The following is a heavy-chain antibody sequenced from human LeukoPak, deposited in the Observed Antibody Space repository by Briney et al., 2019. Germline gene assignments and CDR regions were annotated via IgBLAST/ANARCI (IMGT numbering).Heavy chain of an antibody. CDR1: GFAVSSNY. CDR2: IYSGGGT. CDR3: ARGGRYYESSGYYHDAFDI. Sequence: GGSLRLSCAASGFAVSSNYMSWVRQAPGKGLEWVSAIYSGGGTYYANSVKGRFTISRDNSKNTLYLQMNSLRAEDTAVYYCARGGRYYESSGYYHDAFDIWGQGTMVTVSS. V-gene: IGHV3-53*01. J-gene: IGHJ3*02. D-gene: IGHD3-22*01.